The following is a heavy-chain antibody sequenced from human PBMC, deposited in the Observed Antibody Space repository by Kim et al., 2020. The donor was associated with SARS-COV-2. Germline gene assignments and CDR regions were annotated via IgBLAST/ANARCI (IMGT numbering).Heavy chain of an antibody. CDR2: ISSSSSYI. Sequence: GGSLRLSCAASGFTFSSYSMNWVRQALGKGLEWVSSISSSSSYIYYADSVKGRFTISRDNAKNSLYLQMNSLRAEDTAVYYCARVGWGAVAGTADYWGQGTLVTVSS. D-gene: IGHD6-19*01. CDR3: ARVGWGAVAGTADY. J-gene: IGHJ4*02. CDR1: GFTFSSYS. V-gene: IGHV3-21*01.